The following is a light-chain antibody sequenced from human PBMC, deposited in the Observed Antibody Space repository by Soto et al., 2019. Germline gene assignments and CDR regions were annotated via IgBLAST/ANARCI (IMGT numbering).Light chain of an antibody. J-gene: IGLJ7*01. CDR3: ETWDSNTAV. V-gene: IGLV4-60*02. CDR2: LEGSGSY. CDR1: SGHSSYI. Sequence: QPVLTQSSSASASLGSSVKLTCSLSSGHSSYIIAWHQQQAGKAPRYLMRLEGSGSYNKGSGVPDRFSGSSSGADRYLTISNLQFEDEADYYCETWDSNTAVFGGGTKLTVL.